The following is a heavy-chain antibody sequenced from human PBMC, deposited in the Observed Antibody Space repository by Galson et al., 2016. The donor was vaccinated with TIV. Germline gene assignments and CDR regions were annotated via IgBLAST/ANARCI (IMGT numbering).Heavy chain of an antibody. D-gene: IGHD5-12*01. Sequence: SVKVSCKASGYTFTTYYIHWVRQAPGQGLEWMGWIDPDSGGTHHAQKFHDWVTLSRDTSTSTAYMEVRRLKSDATAVYYCARVVRNSGYNLWGQGTLVTVSS. V-gene: IGHV1-2*04. CDR2: IDPDSGGT. J-gene: IGHJ4*02. CDR3: ARVVRNSGYNL. CDR1: GYTFTTYY.